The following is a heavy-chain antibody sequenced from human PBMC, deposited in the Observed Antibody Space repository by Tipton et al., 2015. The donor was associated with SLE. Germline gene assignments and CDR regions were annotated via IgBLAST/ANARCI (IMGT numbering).Heavy chain of an antibody. Sequence: TLSLTCTVSGDSFSIVGYYWSWIRQRPGKGLEWIGSIYFNGNTHYNPSLKSRVTISLDTSKNQFSLKLSSVTAADTAVYYCARQPVYYYYYMDVWGKGTTVTVSS. CDR1: GDSFSIVGYY. J-gene: IGHJ6*03. V-gene: IGHV4-31*03. CDR3: ARQPVYYYYYMDV. CDR2: IYFNGNT.